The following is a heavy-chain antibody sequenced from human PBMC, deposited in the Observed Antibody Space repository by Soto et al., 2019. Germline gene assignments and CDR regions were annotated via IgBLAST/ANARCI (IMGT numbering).Heavy chain of an antibody. CDR2: IWYDGSNK. CDR1: GFTFSSYG. D-gene: IGHD6-19*01. Sequence: PGGSLRLSCAASGFTFSSYGMHWVRQAPGKGLEWVAVIWYDGSNKYYADSVKGRFTISRDNSKNTLYLQMNSLRAEDTAVYYCARGTVYSSGPPLNYWGQGTLVTVS. J-gene: IGHJ4*02. CDR3: ARGTVYSSGPPLNY. V-gene: IGHV3-33*01.